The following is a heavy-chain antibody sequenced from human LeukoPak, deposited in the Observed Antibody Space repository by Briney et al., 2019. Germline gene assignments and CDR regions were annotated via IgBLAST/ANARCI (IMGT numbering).Heavy chain of an antibody. J-gene: IGHJ4*02. CDR3: AKDKESRTGDLDS. CDR1: GFTFTNYA. D-gene: IGHD4-17*01. Sequence: GGSLRLSCTASGFTFTNYAITWVRQAPGKGLEWVSAFSGGSTHYADSVKGRFTISRDNSKNTVYLQMNSLRVEDTAVYFCAKDKESRTGDLDSWGQGTLVTVSS. CDR2: FSGGST. V-gene: IGHV3-23*01.